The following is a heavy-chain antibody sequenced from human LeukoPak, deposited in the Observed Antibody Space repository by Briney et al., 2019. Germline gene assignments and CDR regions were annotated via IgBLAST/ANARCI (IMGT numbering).Heavy chain of an antibody. CDR2: IKQDGSEK. J-gene: IGHJ6*02. V-gene: IGHV3-7*01. D-gene: IGHD3-9*01. CDR1: GFTFSSYW. CDR3: ARDGRMGILTGYYGYYYYYGMDV. Sequence: GGSLRLSCAASGFTFSSYWMSWVRQAPGKGLEWVANIKQDGSEKYYVDSVKGRFTISRDNAKNSLYLQMNSLRAEDTAVYYCARDGRMGILTGYYGYYYYYGMDVWGQGTTVTVSS.